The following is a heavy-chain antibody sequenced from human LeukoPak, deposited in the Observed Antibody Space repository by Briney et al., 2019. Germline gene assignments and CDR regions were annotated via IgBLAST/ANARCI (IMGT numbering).Heavy chain of an antibody. CDR2: INHSGST. J-gene: IGHJ4*02. CDR3: ARLGVGATWGFDY. Sequence: SETLSLTCAVYGGSFSGYYWSWIRQPPGKGLEWIGEINHSGSTNYNPSLKSRVTISIDTSKNQFSLKLSSVTAADTAVFYCARLGVGATWGFDYWGQGTLVTVSS. D-gene: IGHD1-26*01. CDR1: GGSFSGYY. V-gene: IGHV4-34*01.